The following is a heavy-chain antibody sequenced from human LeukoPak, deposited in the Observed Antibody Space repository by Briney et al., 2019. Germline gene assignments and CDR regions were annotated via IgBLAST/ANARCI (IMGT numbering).Heavy chain of an antibody. CDR3: ARDGNRNYVRVWYFDL. D-gene: IGHD1-7*01. CDR1: GGSFSGYY. V-gene: IGHV4-34*01. Sequence: PSETLSLTCAVYGGSFSGYYWSWIRQPPGKGLEWIGEINHSGSTNYNPSLKSRVTISVDTSKNQFSLKLSSVTAADTAVYYCARDGNRNYVRVWYFDLWGRGTLVTVSS. CDR2: INHSGST. J-gene: IGHJ2*01.